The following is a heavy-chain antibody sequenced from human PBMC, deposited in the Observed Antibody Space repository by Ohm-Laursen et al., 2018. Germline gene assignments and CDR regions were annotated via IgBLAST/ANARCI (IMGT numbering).Heavy chain of an antibody. CDR1: GGSISDYY. V-gene: IGHV4-59*01. CDR2: IYYSGST. D-gene: IGHD3-22*01. CDR3: ARGGSGYPTGLDY. Sequence: SETLSLTCTVSGGSISDYYWSWIRQPPGKGLEWIGYIYYSGSTNYNPSLKSRVTISVDTSKNQFPLKLSSVTAADTAVYYCARGGSGYPTGLDYWGQGTLVTVSS. J-gene: IGHJ4*02.